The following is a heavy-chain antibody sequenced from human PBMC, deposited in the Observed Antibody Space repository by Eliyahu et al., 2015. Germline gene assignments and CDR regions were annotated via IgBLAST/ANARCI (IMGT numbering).Heavy chain of an antibody. CDR3: ASWDSSGYYYLFDY. V-gene: IGHV1-69*04. Sequence: QVQLVQSGAEVKKPGSSVKVSXKASGGXFSSYAIRRVRQAPGQGLEWMGRIIPILGIANYAQKFQGRVTITADKSTSTAYMELSSLRSEDTAVYYCASWDSSGYYYLFDYWGQGTLVTVSS. CDR2: IIPILGIA. CDR1: GGXFSSYA. D-gene: IGHD3-22*01. J-gene: IGHJ4*02.